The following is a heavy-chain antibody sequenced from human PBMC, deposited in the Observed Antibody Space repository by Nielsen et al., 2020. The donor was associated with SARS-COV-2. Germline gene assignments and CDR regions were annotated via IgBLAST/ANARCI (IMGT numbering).Heavy chain of an antibody. Sequence: GGSLRLSCAASGFTFSSYAMSWVRQAPGKGLEWVSAISGSGGSTSYADSVKGRFTISRDNSKNTLYLQMNSLRAEDTAVYYCAKDPPLYYYDSSGPRYFQHWGQGTLVTVSS. D-gene: IGHD3-22*01. CDR2: ISGSGGST. CDR3: AKDPPLYYYDSSGPRYFQH. CDR1: GFTFSSYA. J-gene: IGHJ1*01. V-gene: IGHV3-23*01.